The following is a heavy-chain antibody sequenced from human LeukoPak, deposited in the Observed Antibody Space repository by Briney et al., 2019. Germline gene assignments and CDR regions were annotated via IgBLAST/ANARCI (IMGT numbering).Heavy chain of an antibody. V-gene: IGHV3-23*01. CDR2: ISDSGNT. J-gene: IGHJ4*02. CDR3: AKAPVTTCRGAYCYPFDY. Sequence: GGSLRLSCAASGFTFSDYYMSWIRQAPGKGLEWVSAISDSGNTYHADSVKGRFTISRDSSKNTLFLQMNRLRPEDAAVYYCAKAPVTTCRGAYCYPFDYWGQGTLVTVSS. CDR1: GFTFSDYY. D-gene: IGHD2-21*01.